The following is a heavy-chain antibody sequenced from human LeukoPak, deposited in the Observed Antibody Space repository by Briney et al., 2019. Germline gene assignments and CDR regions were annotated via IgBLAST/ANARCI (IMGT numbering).Heavy chain of an antibody. CDR3: ARHLGPHQDYGSGSYYGY. CDR1: GYSFTSYW. CDR2: IYPGDSDT. D-gene: IGHD3-10*01. Sequence: GESLKISCKGSGYSFTSYWIGWVRQMPGKGLEWMGIIYPGDSDTRYSPSFQGQVTISADKSISTAYLQWSSLKASDTAMYYCARHLGPHQDYGSGSYYGYWGQGTLVTVSS. V-gene: IGHV5-51*01. J-gene: IGHJ4*02.